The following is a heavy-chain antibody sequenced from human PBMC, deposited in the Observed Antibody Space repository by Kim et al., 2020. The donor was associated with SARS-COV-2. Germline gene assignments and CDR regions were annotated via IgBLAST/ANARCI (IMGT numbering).Heavy chain of an antibody. CDR2: ISGNACRI. D-gene: IGHD1-26*01. V-gene: IGHV3-23*01. J-gene: IGHJ5*02. Sequence: GGSLRLSCTASGFTFTSYAMNWVRQGPGKGLEWVSIISGNACRIYYADSVKGRFTISRDNSKTTLFLLMNSPAADAAANFYWSVGEVSYFRHCFDRLGQG. CDR1: GFTFTSYA. CDR3: SVGEVSYFRHCFDR.